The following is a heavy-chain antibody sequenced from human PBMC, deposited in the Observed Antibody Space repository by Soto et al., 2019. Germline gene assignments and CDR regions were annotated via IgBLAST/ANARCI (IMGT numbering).Heavy chain of an antibody. CDR1: GDTFASFG. Sequence: ASVKVSCKASGDTFASFGFSWVRQAPGQGLEWLGWISAYNGDTHYAQKVRDRVTLTTDTSTNTAYMELRSLTSDDTAVYYCARDQESITHRILQFWGQGTWVSVS. V-gene: IGHV1-18*01. J-gene: IGHJ6*02. CDR2: ISAYNGDT. CDR3: ARDQESITHRILQF. D-gene: IGHD3-10*01.